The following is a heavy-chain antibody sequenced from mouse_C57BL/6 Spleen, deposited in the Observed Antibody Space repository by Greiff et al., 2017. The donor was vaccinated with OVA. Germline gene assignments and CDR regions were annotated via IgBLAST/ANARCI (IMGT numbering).Heavy chain of an antibody. J-gene: IGHJ1*03. Sequence: QVQLQQSGPELVKPGASVKISCKASGYAFSSSWMNWVKQRPGKGLEWIGRIYPGDGDTNYNGKFKGKATLTADKSSSTAYMQLSSLTSEDSAVYFCARGGDGNYWYFDVWGTGTTVTVSS. D-gene: IGHD2-1*01. V-gene: IGHV1-82*01. CDR1: GYAFSSSW. CDR3: ARGGDGNYWYFDV. CDR2: IYPGDGDT.